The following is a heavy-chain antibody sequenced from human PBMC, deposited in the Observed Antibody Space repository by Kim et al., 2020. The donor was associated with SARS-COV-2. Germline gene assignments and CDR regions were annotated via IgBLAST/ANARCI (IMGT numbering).Heavy chain of an antibody. D-gene: IGHD3-16*01. Sequence: SETLSLTCTVSGGSVSSNTNYWGWIRQPPGMALEWIGTLYYSGKTYYNPSLKSRVTISLDTSKNQFSLKLSSVTAADTAVYFCARDPVRRDAYNFDCW. CDR3: ARDPVRRDAYNFDC. CDR1: GGSVSSNTNY. CDR2: LYYSGKT. J-gene: IGHJ4*01. V-gene: IGHV4-39*07.